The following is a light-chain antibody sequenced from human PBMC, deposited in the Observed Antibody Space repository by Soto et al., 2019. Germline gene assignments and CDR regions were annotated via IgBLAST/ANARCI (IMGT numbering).Light chain of an antibody. J-gene: IGKJ1*01. CDR2: QTS. Sequence: EIVMTQSPATLSVSPGERATLSCRASQSVGSLLAWYQQKPGQAPRLLIYQTSIRAAGIPARFSASGSGTDFTLTISDVQPEDFALYYCHQRQSWPRTFGQGTKV. V-gene: IGKV3D-15*03. CDR3: HQRQSWPRT. CDR1: QSVGSL.